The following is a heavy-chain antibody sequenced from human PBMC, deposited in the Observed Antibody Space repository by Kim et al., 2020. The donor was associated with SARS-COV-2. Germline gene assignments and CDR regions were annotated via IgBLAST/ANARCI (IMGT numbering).Heavy chain of an antibody. Sequence: GGSLRLSCAASGFSFSSYWMHWVRQAPGKGLVWVSRINSDGSSVTYADSVKGRFTISRDNAKNTLYLQMNSLRAGDTAVYYCVREFVVPAAPVVYYYGMDVWGQGTTVSVSS. CDR1: GFSFSSYW. D-gene: IGHD2-2*01. J-gene: IGHJ6*02. CDR2: INSDGSSV. CDR3: VREFVVPAAPVVYYYGMDV. V-gene: IGHV3-74*01.